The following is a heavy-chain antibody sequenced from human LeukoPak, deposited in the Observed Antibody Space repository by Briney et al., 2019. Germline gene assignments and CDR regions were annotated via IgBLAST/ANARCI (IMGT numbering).Heavy chain of an antibody. CDR3: AEEMATRY. J-gene: IGHJ4*02. V-gene: IGHV3-21*01. CDR2: ISSSSSSYI. D-gene: IGHD5-12*01. Sequence: VRQAXXXXXEWFSSISSSSSSYIYYADSVKGRFTISRDNAKNSLYLQMNSLRAEDTAVYYCAEEMATRYWGQGTLVTVSS.